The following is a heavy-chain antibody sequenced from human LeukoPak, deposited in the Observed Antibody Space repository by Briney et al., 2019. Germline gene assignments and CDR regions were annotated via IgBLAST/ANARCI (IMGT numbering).Heavy chain of an antibody. CDR1: GFTLTNHG. CDR3: AKVHYGDRPS. V-gene: IGHV3-23*01. D-gene: IGHD4-17*01. Sequence: PGGSLRLSCAVSGFTLTNHGVSWVRQAPGKGLEWVSIITGTGGRYYGDSVKGRFILSRDNSKNTLYLQMNSLRAEDTAVYYCAKVHYGDRPSWGQGTLVTVSS. CDR2: ITGTGGR. J-gene: IGHJ4*02.